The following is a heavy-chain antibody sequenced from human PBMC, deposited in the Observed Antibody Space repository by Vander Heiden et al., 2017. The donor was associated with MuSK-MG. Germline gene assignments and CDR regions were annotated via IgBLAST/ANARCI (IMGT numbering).Heavy chain of an antibody. CDR3: AKEGLYYDFWSGPSNFDY. Sequence: EVQLLESGGGVVRPGGSVRLYCAASGFTFSSNARSWVRQADGKGLEWVSATSGRGGSTYYADSVKGRFTISRDNSKNTLYLQMNSLRAEDTAVYYCAKEGLYYDFWSGPSNFDYWGQGTLVTVSS. V-gene: IGHV3-23*01. CDR1: GFTFSSNA. CDR2: TSGRGGST. J-gene: IGHJ4*02. D-gene: IGHD3-3*01.